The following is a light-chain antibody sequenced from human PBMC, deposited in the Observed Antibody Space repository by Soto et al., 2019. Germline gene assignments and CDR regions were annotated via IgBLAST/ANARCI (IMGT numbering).Light chain of an antibody. CDR1: SSNIGAGYD. CDR3: HSYDSSLSGYV. Sequence: QPVLTQPPSVSGAPGQRVTISCTASSSNIGAGYDVHWYQQLPGTAPKLLIYGNSNRPSGVPDRFSGSKSGTSASLAITGLQAEDEADYYCHSYDSSLSGYVFGTGTQLTVL. CDR2: GNS. V-gene: IGLV1-40*01. J-gene: IGLJ1*01.